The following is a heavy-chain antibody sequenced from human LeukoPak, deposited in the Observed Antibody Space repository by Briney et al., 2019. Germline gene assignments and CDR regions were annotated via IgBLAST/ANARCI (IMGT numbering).Heavy chain of an antibody. Sequence: PGGSLRLPCAASGFTFSSYAMHWVRQAPGKGLEWVAVISYDGSNKYYADSVKGRFTISRDNSKNTLYLQMNSLRAEDTAVYYCARDLGYGSGSFYYYYGMDVWGQGTTVTVSS. D-gene: IGHD3-10*01. CDR1: GFTFSSYA. CDR3: ARDLGYGSGSFYYYYGMDV. V-gene: IGHV3-30-3*01. J-gene: IGHJ6*02. CDR2: ISYDGSNK.